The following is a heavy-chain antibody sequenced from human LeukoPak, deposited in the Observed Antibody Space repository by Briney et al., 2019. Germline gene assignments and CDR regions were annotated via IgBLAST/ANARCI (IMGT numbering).Heavy chain of an antibody. V-gene: IGHV4-59*08. D-gene: IGHD3-9*01. Sequence: PSETLSLTCTVSGGSISSYYWSWIRQPPGKGLEWIGYTYYSGSTNYNPSLKSRVTISVDTSKNQFSLKLSSVTAADTAVYYCARHPLILTGYNWFDPWGQGTLVTVSS. CDR1: GGSISSYY. J-gene: IGHJ5*02. CDR3: ARHPLILTGYNWFDP. CDR2: TYYSGST.